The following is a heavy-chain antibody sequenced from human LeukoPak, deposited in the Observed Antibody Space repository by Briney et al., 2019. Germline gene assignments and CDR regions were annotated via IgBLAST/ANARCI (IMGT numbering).Heavy chain of an antibody. CDR2: IYPGDSDL. D-gene: IGHD1-26*01. J-gene: IGHJ4*02. Sequence: GESLKISCKTSGYKFSDYWIGWVRQMPGKGLEWMGIIYPGDSDLRYSPSFQGQVTISADKSISTAYLQWSSLKASDTAMYYCARAAGIARGSYEGNFDYWGQGTLVTVSS. V-gene: IGHV5-51*01. CDR1: GYKFSDYW. CDR3: ARAAGIARGSYEGNFDY.